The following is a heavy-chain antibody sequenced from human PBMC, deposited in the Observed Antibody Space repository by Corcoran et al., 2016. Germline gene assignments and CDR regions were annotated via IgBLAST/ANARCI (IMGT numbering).Heavy chain of an antibody. CDR2: IYYSGIT. D-gene: IGHD6-25*01. CDR3: ARRGGGGRAFDY. V-gene: IGHV4-39*01. CDR1: GGSISSSSYY. J-gene: IGHJ4*02. Sequence: QLQLQESGPGLVKPSETLSLTCTVSGGSISSSSYYWGWIRQPPGKGLEWIGTIYYSGITYYNPSLNSRVTISVDTSKNQFSLKLSSVTAADTDVYGCARRGGGGRAFDYWGQGTLVTVSS.